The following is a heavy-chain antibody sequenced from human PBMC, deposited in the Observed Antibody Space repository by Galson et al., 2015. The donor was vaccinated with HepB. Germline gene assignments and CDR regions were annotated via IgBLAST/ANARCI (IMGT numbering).Heavy chain of an antibody. Sequence: SVKVSCKASGGTFSSYAISWVRQAPGQGLEWMGGIIAILGIAKYAQKFQGRVTITADKSTSTAYMELSSLRSEDTAVYYCARRGDTGGVGYFDYWGQGTLVTVSS. CDR3: ARRGDTGGVGYFDY. CDR1: GGTFSSYA. CDR2: IIAILGIA. V-gene: IGHV1-69*10. D-gene: IGHD2-8*02. J-gene: IGHJ4*02.